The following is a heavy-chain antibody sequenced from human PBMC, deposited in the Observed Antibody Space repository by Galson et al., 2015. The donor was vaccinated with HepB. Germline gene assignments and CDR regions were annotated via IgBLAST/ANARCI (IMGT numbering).Heavy chain of an antibody. V-gene: IGHV1-18*04. D-gene: IGHD2-15*01. Sequence: SVKVSCKASGYSFSNYGISWVRQAPGQGLEWLGWSSAYRDKANYAQIVQGRVTMTTDTSTSTAYMELRSLTSDDTAMYYCVRVWYCSGRNCVDCFDPWGQGTLVT. CDR1: GYSFSNYG. CDR2: SSAYRDKA. J-gene: IGHJ5*02. CDR3: VRVWYCSGRNCVDCFDP.